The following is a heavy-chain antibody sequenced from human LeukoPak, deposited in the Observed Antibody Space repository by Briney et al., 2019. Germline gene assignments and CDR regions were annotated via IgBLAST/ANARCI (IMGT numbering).Heavy chain of an antibody. CDR3: AKNYYASTGYDY. V-gene: IGHV3-23*01. CDR2: ISETGGGT. J-gene: IGHJ4*02. Sequence: GGSLRLSYAASGFIFNSNAMTWVRQAPGKGLEWVSAISETGGGTYYADSVKGRFTISRDNSRNTLYLQMNSLRAEDTALYYCAKNYYASTGYDYWGQGTLVTVSS. D-gene: IGHD3-22*01. CDR1: GFIFNSNA.